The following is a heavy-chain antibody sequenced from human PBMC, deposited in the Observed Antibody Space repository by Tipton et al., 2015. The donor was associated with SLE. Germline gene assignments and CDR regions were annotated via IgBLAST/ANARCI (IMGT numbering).Heavy chain of an antibody. CDR1: GDSISSSSYC. CDR3: ARKDTTMVWGDYYYGMDV. J-gene: IGHJ6*02. CDR2: IHYSGST. Sequence: TLSLTCTVSGDSISSSSYCWGWIRQPPGKGLEWIGSIHYSGSTYYNPSLKSRVAMSVDTSKNQFSLKLSSVTAADTAVYYCARKDTTMVWGDYYYGMDVWGQGTTVTVSS. D-gene: IGHD5-18*01. V-gene: IGHV4-39*01.